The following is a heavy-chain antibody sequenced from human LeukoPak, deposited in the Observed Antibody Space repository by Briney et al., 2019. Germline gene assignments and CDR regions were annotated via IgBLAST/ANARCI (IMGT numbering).Heavy chain of an antibody. D-gene: IGHD3-10*01. CDR2: IYHSGST. V-gene: IGHV4-4*02. CDR3: ARANYGSGSYTIWFDP. CDR1: GGSISSSNW. J-gene: IGHJ5*02. Sequence: SETLSLTCTVSGGSISSSNWWSWVRQPPGKGLEWIGEIYHSGSTNYNPSLKSRVTISVDKSKNQFSLKLNSVTAADTAVYYCARANYGSGSYTIWFDPWGQGTLVTVSS.